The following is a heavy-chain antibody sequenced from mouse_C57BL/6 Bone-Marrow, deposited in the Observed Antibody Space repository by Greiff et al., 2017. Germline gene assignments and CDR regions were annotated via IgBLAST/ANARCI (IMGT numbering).Heavy chain of an antibody. D-gene: IGHD1-1*01. Sequence: EVQGVESGPELVKPGASVKIPCKASGYTFTDYNMDWVKQSHGKSLEWIGDINPNNGGTIYNQKFKGKATLTVDKSSSTAYMELRSLTSEDTAVYYCARRYGSSYRYFDVWGTGTTGTVSS. CDR1: GYTFTDYN. J-gene: IGHJ1*03. CDR3: ARRYGSSYRYFDV. CDR2: INPNNGGT. V-gene: IGHV1-18*01.